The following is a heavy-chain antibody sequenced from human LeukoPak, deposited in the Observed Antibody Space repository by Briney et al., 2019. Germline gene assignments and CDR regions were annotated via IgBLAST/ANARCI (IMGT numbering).Heavy chain of an antibody. CDR2: ISWDGGST. CDR1: GFTFSGFW. J-gene: IGHJ4*02. CDR3: AKGQGVAVAGTTDFDY. Sequence: GGSLRLSCAASGFTFSGFWMHWVRQAPGKGLEWVSLISWDGGSTYYADSVKGRFTISRDNSKNSLYLQMNSLRTEDTALYYCAKGQGVAVAGTTDFDYWGQGTLVTVSS. V-gene: IGHV3-43*01. D-gene: IGHD6-19*01.